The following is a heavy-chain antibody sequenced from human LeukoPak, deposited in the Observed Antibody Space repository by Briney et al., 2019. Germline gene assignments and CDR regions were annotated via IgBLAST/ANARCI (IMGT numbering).Heavy chain of an antibody. J-gene: IGHJ4*02. D-gene: IGHD5-24*01. CDR2: ISYDGSNK. CDR1: GFTFSNYA. V-gene: IGHV3-30-3*01. CDR3: ARDIEMAVITTGGY. Sequence: GKSLRLSCAASGFTFSNYAMHWVRQAPGKGLEWVSLISYDGSNKYCADSVKGRFTISRDNSKNTLYLQMNSLRTEDTAVYYCARDIEMAVITTGGYWGQGTLVTVSS.